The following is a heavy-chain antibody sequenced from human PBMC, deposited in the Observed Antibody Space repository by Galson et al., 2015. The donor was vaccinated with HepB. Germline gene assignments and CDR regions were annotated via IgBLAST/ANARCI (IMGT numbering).Heavy chain of an antibody. CDR2: VTYDGSNK. V-gene: IGHV3-30*03. Sequence: SLRLSCAASGFTFTHYGVHWVRQAPDKGLEWLAFVTYDGSNKYAGSVKGRFTISRDNSKNTVFLQMNSLRTEDTAIYYCARDGRVRYYDWLLSNYLDSWGQGTLVTVSS. CDR3: ARDGRVRYYDWLLSNYLDS. J-gene: IGHJ4*02. CDR1: GFTFTHYG. D-gene: IGHD3-9*01.